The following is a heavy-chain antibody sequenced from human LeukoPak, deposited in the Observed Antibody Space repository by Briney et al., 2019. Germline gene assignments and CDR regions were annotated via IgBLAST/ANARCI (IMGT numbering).Heavy chain of an antibody. J-gene: IGHJ5*02. V-gene: IGHV4-39*07. CDR1: GGSIRTSDYN. D-gene: IGHD3-10*01. CDR2: IYHSGST. Sequence: SETLSLTCTVSGGSIRTSDYNWGWMRQPPGKGPEWIGTIYHSGSTHYNPSLESRITISIDTSKNQFSLKLYSVTAADTAVYYCARDSGTTGEVKFDPWGQGTLVTVSS. CDR3: ARDSGTTGEVKFDP.